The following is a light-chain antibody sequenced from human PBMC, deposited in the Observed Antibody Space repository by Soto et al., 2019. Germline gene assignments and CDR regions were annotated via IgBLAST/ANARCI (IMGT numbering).Light chain of an antibody. V-gene: IGKV3-20*01. CDR1: QSVSSNF. CDR2: AAS. J-gene: IGKJ1*01. CDR3: QQYSSSPEWT. Sequence: IVLTQAPATLSLSPGERATLSCGASQSVSSNFLAWYQQKPGQAPRLLIYAASDRATGIPGRFSGSGSGTDFTLIISSLEPEDFAVYYCQQYSSSPEWTFGQGTKV.